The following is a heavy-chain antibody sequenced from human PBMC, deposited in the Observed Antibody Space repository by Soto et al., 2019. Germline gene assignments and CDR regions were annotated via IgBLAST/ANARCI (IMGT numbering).Heavy chain of an antibody. Sequence: QTLSLPCAISGDSVSSDGAAWNWISQSPSRGLAWLGGTYYRSNWYNDYAVSVKSRITINHATSKNQFSVQLSSVIPEDTTVYYGARVVNGAFDIWGIGPIDTVTS. J-gene: IGHJ3*02. V-gene: IGHV6-1*01. CDR3: ARVVNGAFDI. CDR1: GDSVSSDGAA. CDR2: TYYRSNWYN. D-gene: IGHD2-8*01.